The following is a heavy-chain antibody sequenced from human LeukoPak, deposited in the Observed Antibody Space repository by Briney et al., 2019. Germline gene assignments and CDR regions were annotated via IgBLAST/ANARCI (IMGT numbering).Heavy chain of an antibody. J-gene: IGHJ6*02. CDR3: ARDLYGDYPNYYYGMDV. Sequence: GGSLRLYCAASGFTFSDYYMSWIRQAPGKGLEWVSYISSSGSTIYYADSVKGRFTSSRDNPKTSLYLQMNSLRAEDTAVYYCARDLYGDYPNYYYGMDVWGQGTTVTVSS. CDR1: GFTFSDYY. V-gene: IGHV3-11*01. CDR2: ISSSGSTI. D-gene: IGHD4-17*01.